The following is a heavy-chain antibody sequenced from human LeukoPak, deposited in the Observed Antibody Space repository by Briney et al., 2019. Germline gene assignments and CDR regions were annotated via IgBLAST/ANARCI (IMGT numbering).Heavy chain of an antibody. CDR2: IYHSGST. D-gene: IGHD2-2*01. J-gene: IGHJ3*02. CDR1: GYSISSGYY. Sequence: PSETLSLTCAVSGYSISSGYYRGWIRQPPGKGLEWIGSIYHSGSTYYNPSLKSRVTISVDTSKNQFSLKLSSVTAADTAVYYCARQPIVVVPAAIEHAFDIWGQGTMVTVSS. CDR3: ARQPIVVVPAAIEHAFDI. V-gene: IGHV4-38-2*01.